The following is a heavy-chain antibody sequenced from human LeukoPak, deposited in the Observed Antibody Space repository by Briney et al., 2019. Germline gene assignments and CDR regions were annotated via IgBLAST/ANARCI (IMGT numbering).Heavy chain of an antibody. D-gene: IGHD1-26*01. CDR2: IWYDGSNK. V-gene: IGHV3-33*06. Sequence: GRSLRLSCAASGFTFSSYGMHWVRQAPGKGLEWVAVIWYDGSNKYYADSVKGRFTISRDNSKNTLYLQMNSLRAEDTAVYYCAKSCEWEPTDLDYWGQGTLVTVSS. CDR1: GFTFSSYG. J-gene: IGHJ4*02. CDR3: AKSCEWEPTDLDY.